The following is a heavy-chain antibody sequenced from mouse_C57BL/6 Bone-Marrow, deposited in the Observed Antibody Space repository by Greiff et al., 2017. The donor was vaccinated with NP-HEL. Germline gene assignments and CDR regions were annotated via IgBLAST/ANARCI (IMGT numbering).Heavy chain of an antibody. CDR3: VRGDYFDY. V-gene: IGHV10-3*01. CDR1: GFTFNTYA. J-gene: IGHJ2*01. CDR2: IRSKSSNYAT. Sequence: EVQVVESGGGLVQPKGSLKLSCAASGFTFNTYAMHWVRQAPGKGLEWVACIRSKSSNYATYYADSVKDRFTISRDDSQSMLYLQMNNLKTEDTAMYYCVRGDYFDYWGQGTTLTVSS.